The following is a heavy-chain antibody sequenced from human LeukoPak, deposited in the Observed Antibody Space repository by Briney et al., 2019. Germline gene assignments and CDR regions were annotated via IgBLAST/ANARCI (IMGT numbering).Heavy chain of an antibody. V-gene: IGHV5-51*01. D-gene: IGHD4-11*01. CDR2: IYPGDSDT. CDR3: ARPPSNYRNGMDV. J-gene: IGHJ6*02. CDR1: GYSFTSYW. Sequence: GESLKISCKGSGYSFTSYWIGWVRQMPGKGLEWMGIIYPGDSDTRYSPSFQGQVTISADKSISTAYLQWSSLKASDTAMYYCARPPSNYRNGMDVWGQGTTVAVSS.